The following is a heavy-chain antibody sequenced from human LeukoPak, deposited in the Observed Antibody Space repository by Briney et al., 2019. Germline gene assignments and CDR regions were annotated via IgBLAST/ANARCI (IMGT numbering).Heavy chain of an antibody. Sequence: SETLSLTCTVSGYSISSGCYWGWIRQPPGKGLEWIGSIYHSGSTYYNPSLKSRVTISVDTSKNQFSLKLSSVTAADTAVYYCARVYRYYYYYYYMDVWGKGTTVTVSS. CDR1: GYSISSGCY. J-gene: IGHJ6*03. D-gene: IGHD1-14*01. CDR3: ARVYRYYYYYYYMDV. CDR2: IYHSGST. V-gene: IGHV4-38-2*02.